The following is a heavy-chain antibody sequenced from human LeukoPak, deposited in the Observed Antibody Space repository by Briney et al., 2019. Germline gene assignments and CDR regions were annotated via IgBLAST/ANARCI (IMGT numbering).Heavy chain of an antibody. D-gene: IGHD3-3*01. CDR3: ARDSLEWYSFDY. Sequence: PSQTLSLTCTVSGGSISSGDYYWSWIRQPPGKGLEWIGYIYYGGSTYYNPSLKSRVTISVDTSKNQFSLKLSSVTAADTAVYYCARDSLEWYSFDYWGQGTLVTVSS. J-gene: IGHJ4*02. CDR2: IYYGGST. V-gene: IGHV4-30-4*08. CDR1: GGSISSGDYY.